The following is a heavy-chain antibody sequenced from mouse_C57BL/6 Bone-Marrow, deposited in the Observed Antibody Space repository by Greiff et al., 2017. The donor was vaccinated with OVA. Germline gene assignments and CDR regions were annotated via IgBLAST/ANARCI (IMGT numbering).Heavy chain of an antibody. CDR3: ARPFYGSPWFAY. J-gene: IGHJ3*01. CDR1: GFTFSSYT. Sequence: EVKLMESGGGLVKPGGSLKLSCAASGFTFSSYTMSWVRQTPEKRLEWVATISGGGGNTYYPDSVKGRFTISRDNAKNTLYLQMSSLRSEDTALYDCARPFYGSPWFAYWGQGTLVTVSA. D-gene: IGHD1-1*01. V-gene: IGHV5-9*01. CDR2: ISGGGGNT.